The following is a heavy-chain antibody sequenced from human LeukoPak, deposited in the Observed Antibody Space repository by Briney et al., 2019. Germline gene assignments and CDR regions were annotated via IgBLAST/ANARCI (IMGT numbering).Heavy chain of an antibody. CDR3: AKERTGYCNTISCYAPDY. J-gene: IGHJ4*02. CDR2: ISDPHSGSQT. Sequence: GGSLRLSCAASGFTFSSYTMNWVRQALGQGLEWVSTISDPHSGSQTHYADSVKGRFIISRDNSKNTLYLQMNSLRAEDTALYYCAKERTGYCNTISCYAPDYWGQGTLVTVSS. D-gene: IGHD2-2*01. CDR1: GFTFSSYT. V-gene: IGHV3-23*01.